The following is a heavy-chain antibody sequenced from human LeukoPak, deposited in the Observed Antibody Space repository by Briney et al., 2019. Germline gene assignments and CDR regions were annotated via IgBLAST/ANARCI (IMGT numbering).Heavy chain of an antibody. Sequence: SSETLSLTCTVSGGSISSYYWSWIRQPPGKGLEWIGYIYYSGSTNYNPSLKSRVTISVDTSKNQFSLKLSSVTAADTAVYYCARRDGDYEGFDYWGQGTLVTVSS. CDR3: ARRDGDYEGFDY. CDR1: GGSISSYY. J-gene: IGHJ4*02. D-gene: IGHD4-17*01. CDR2: IYYSGST. V-gene: IGHV4-59*08.